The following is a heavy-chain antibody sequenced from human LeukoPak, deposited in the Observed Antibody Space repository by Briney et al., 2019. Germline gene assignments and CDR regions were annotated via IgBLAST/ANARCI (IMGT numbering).Heavy chain of an antibody. CDR3: ARSQIGEFDY. D-gene: IGHD2/OR15-2a*01. Sequence: KSGGPLRLSCAASGFTFNTYSMNWVRQPPGKGRDGVSSISSIISYIYYADSVKGRFTISRDNAKNSLYLQMNSLRAEDTAVYYCARSQIGEFDYWGQGTLVTVSS. CDR2: ISSIISYI. V-gene: IGHV3-21*06. J-gene: IGHJ4*02. CDR1: GFTFNTYS.